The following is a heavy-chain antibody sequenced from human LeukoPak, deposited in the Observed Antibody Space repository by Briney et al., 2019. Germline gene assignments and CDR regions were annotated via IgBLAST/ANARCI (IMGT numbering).Heavy chain of an antibody. D-gene: IGHD5-12*01. CDR3: ARVGGYSGYGAYYFDY. V-gene: IGHV3-21*01. J-gene: IGHJ4*02. CDR1: GFTFSSYS. CDR2: ISSSSSYI. Sequence: GGSLRLSCAASGFTFSSYSMNWVRQAPGKGLEWVSSISSSSSYIYYADSVKGRFTISRDNAKNSLYLQMNSLRAEDTAVYYCARVGGYSGYGAYYFDYWGQGTLVTVSS.